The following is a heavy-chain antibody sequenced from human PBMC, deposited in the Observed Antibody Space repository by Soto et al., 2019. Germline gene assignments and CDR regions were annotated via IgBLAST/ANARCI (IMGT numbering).Heavy chain of an antibody. J-gene: IGHJ4*02. Sequence: SVKVSCKASGFTFTSSAVQWVRQARGQRLEWIGWIVVGSGNTNYAQKFQERVTITRDMSTSTAYMELSRLRSDDTAVYYCARGLPAAIQAFDYWGQGTLVTVSS. V-gene: IGHV1-58*01. D-gene: IGHD2-2*01. CDR1: GFTFTSSA. CDR2: IVVGSGNT. CDR3: ARGLPAAIQAFDY.